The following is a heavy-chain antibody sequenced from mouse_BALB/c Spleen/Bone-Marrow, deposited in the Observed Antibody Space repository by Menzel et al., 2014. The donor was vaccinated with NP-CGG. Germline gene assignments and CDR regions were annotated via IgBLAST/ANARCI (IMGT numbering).Heavy chain of an antibody. CDR2: ISSGSSTI. J-gene: IGHJ4*01. CDR3: ARARSTVITTGAMDY. Sequence: EVKLMESGGGLVQPGGSRKLSCAASGFTFSRSGMHWVRQAPEKGLEWVAYISSGSSTIYYADTMKGRFTISRDNPKNTLFLQMTSLRSEDTAMYYCARARSTVITTGAMDYWGQGTSVTVSS. CDR1: GFTFSRSG. V-gene: IGHV5-17*02. D-gene: IGHD2-4*01.